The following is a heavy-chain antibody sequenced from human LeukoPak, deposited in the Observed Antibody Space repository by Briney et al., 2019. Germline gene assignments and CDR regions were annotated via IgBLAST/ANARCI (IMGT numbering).Heavy chain of an antibody. D-gene: IGHD6-13*01. CDR3: ARSVAKYSSSWGGYWYFDL. CDR2: ISTYNGNT. Sequence: ASVKVSCKASGYTFTSYGISWVRQAPGQGLEWMGWISTYNGNTNYAQKLQGRVTMTTDSSTSTAYMDLRSLRSDDTAVYFCARSVAKYSSSWGGYWYFDLWGRGTLVTVSS. J-gene: IGHJ2*01. CDR1: GYTFTSYG. V-gene: IGHV1-18*01.